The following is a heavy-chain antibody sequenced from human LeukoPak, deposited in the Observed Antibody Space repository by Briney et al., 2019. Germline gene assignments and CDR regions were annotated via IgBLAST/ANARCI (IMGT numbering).Heavy chain of an antibody. J-gene: IGHJ6*03. CDR1: GGSISSHY. Sequence: SETLSLTCTVSGGSISSHYWSWIWQPPGKGLEWIGYIYYSGSTNYNPSLKSRVTISVDTSKNQFSLKLSSVIAADTAVYYCARTPRGSSWEIYYMDVWGKGTTVTVSS. D-gene: IGHD6-13*01. V-gene: IGHV4-59*11. CDR3: ARTPRGSSWEIYYMDV. CDR2: IYYSGST.